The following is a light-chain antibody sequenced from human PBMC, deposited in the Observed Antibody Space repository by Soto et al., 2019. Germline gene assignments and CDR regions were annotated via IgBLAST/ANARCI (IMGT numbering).Light chain of an antibody. V-gene: IGLV1-40*01. Sequence: QSVLTQPPSVSGAPGQRVTISCTGSSSNIGAGYDVHWYQQLPGTAPKLLIYGNSNRPSGVPDRFSGSKSGTSASLAITGLQGEVEVDYTCKSYDRSLCGSLYVFEPGPKVTAL. CDR1: SSNIGAGYD. CDR2: GNS. J-gene: IGLJ1*01. CDR3: KSYDRSLCGSLYV.